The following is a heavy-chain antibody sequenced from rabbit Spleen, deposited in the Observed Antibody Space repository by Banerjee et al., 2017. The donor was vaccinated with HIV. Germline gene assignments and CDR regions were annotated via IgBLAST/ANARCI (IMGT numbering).Heavy chain of an antibody. D-gene: IGHD6-1*01. V-gene: IGHV1S47*01. J-gene: IGHJ4*01. Sequence: QEQLMESGGGLVQPGGSLKLSCKASGFDFSRTGVSWVRQAPGKGLEWIGYIDLLFGTTYYAKWVNGRFTISSHNAQNTLYLQVHTLTAADTATYFCAREVLYAAYAGFGDATIYYFDLWGPGTLVTVS. CDR3: AREVLYAAYAGFGDATIYYFDL. CDR2: IDLLFGTT. CDR1: GFDFSRTG.